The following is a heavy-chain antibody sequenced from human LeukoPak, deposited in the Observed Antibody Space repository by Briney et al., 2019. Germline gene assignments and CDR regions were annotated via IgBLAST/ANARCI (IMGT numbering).Heavy chain of an antibody. J-gene: IGHJ4*02. D-gene: IGHD6-13*01. Sequence: SSETLSLTCAVYGGSFSDYYWSWIRQPPGKGLEWIGEINHSGSTNYNPSLKSRVTISVDTSKNQFSLKLSSVTAADTAVYYCARDRGGLEAAAPFDYWGQGTLVTVSS. V-gene: IGHV4-34*01. CDR3: ARDRGGLEAAAPFDY. CDR2: INHSGST. CDR1: GGSFSDYY.